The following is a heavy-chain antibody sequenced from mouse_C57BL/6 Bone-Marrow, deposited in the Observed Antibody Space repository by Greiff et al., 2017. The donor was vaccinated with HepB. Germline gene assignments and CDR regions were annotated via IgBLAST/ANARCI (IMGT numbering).Heavy chain of an antibody. V-gene: IGHV1-69*01. D-gene: IGHD1-1*01. J-gene: IGHJ2*01. CDR1: GYTFTSYW. Sequence: LVESGAELVMPGASVKLSCKASGYTFTSYWMHWVKQRPGQGLEWIGEIDPSDSYTNYNQKFKGKSTLTVDKSSSTAYMQLSSLTSEDSAVYYCARYYYGSSDWGQGTTLTVSS. CDR3: ARYYYGSSD. CDR2: IDPSDSYT.